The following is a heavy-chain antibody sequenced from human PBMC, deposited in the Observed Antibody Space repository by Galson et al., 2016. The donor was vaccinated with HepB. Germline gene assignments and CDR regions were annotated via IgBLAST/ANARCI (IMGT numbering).Heavy chain of an antibody. CDR3: ARQGGPHLDY. J-gene: IGHJ4*02. V-gene: IGHV3-33*01. CDR1: GFTFSSYG. Sequence: SLRLSCAASGFTFSSYGTHWLRQAPGKGLEWVAVIWHDGNNKYYADSVKGRFTISRDNAKNSLYLQMNSLRDEDTAVYYCARQGGPHLDYWGQGTLVSVSS. CDR2: IWHDGNNK.